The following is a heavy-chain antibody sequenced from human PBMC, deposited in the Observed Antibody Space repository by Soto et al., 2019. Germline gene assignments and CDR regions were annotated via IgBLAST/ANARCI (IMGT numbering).Heavy chain of an antibody. Sequence: GGSLRLSCAASGFTFSNAWMSWVRQAPGKGLEWVGRIKSKTDGGTTDYAAPVKGRFTISRDDSKNTMYLQMNSLKTEDTAVYYCTTVLLGAPSFYESSGNIAGDYWGQGTLVTVSS. D-gene: IGHD3-22*01. CDR3: TTVLLGAPSFYESSGNIAGDY. J-gene: IGHJ4*02. CDR1: GFTFSNAW. CDR2: IKSKTDGGTT. V-gene: IGHV3-15*01.